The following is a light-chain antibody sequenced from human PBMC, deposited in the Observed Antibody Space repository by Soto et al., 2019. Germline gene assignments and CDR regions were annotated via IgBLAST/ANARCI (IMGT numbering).Light chain of an antibody. CDR1: QSVSSSY. Sequence: EIVLTQSPGTLSLSPGERATLSCRASQSVSSSYLAWYQQKPGQAPRLLIYGASSRATGIPDRFSGSGSGTDFTLTISRLGPEDFAVYYCQHYHTSPVSVGEGTKLEIK. V-gene: IGKV3-20*01. J-gene: IGKJ2*01. CDR2: GAS. CDR3: QHYHTSPVS.